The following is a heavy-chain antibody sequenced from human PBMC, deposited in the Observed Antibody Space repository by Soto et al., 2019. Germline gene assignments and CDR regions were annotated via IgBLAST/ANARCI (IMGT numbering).Heavy chain of an antibody. Sequence: GASVKVSCKASGYTFTSPDINWVRQATGQGLEWMGWMNPNSGSTGSAQKFQGRVAMTRDTSINTAYMELSSLRSDDTAVYYCARGRGYSDGIDYWGQGTLVTVSS. CDR3: ARGRGYSDGIDY. J-gene: IGHJ4*02. CDR2: MNPNSGST. V-gene: IGHV1-8*01. CDR1: GYTFTSPD. D-gene: IGHD2-15*01.